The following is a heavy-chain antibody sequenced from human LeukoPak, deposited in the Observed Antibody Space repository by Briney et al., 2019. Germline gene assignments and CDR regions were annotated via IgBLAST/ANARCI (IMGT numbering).Heavy chain of an antibody. Sequence: GASVKVSCKASGGTFSSYAISWVRQAPGQGLEWMGGIIAIFGTANYAQKFQGRVTITADKSTSTAYMELSSLRSEDTAVYYCARDAGYCSSTSCYPGWFDPWGQGTLVTVSS. J-gene: IGHJ5*02. CDR2: IIAIFGTA. D-gene: IGHD2-2*01. CDR1: GGTFSSYA. V-gene: IGHV1-69*06. CDR3: ARDAGYCSSTSCYPGWFDP.